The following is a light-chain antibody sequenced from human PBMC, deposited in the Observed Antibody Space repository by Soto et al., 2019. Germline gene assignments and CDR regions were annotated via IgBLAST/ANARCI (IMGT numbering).Light chain of an antibody. V-gene: IGKV1-17*03. J-gene: IGKJ5*01. Sequence: DIQMTHSPSSVSASVGDRLTISFRASQDIGNWLAWYQQQPGKAPKLLIYVASSLQSGVPSRFSGSGSGTEFTLTINSLQPEDFATYYCLQHNSYPLTFGQGTRLEIK. CDR1: QDIGNW. CDR3: LQHNSYPLT. CDR2: VAS.